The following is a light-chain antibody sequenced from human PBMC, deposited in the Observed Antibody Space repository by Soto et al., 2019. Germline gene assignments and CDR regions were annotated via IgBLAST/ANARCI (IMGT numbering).Light chain of an antibody. J-gene: IGKJ1*01. Sequence: DIQVAQSPSSLSASVGDTVTITCRTSQSISGKLSWYQQKPGKAPNLLIYAASRLQSGVPPRFSASGSGTEFTLIIRSLHPDDFASYYCQQSYSRVTFGQGTKVDIK. V-gene: IGKV1-39*01. CDR2: AAS. CDR1: QSISGK. CDR3: QQSYSRVT.